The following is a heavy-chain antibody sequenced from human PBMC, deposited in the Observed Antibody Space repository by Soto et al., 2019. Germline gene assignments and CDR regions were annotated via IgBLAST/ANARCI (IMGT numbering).Heavy chain of an antibody. CDR3: ASQGPAANFYYYGMDV. Sequence: SVKVSCKASGGTFSSYAISWVRRAPGEGLEWMGGIIPIFGTANYAQKFQGRVTITADESTSTAYMELSSLRSEDTAVYYCASQGPAANFYYYGMDVWGQGTTVTVSS. V-gene: IGHV1-69*13. CDR2: IIPIFGTA. CDR1: GGTFSSYA. D-gene: IGHD2-2*01. J-gene: IGHJ6*02.